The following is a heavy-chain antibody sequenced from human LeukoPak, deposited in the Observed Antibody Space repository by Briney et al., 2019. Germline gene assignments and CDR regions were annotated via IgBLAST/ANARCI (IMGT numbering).Heavy chain of an antibody. J-gene: IGHJ4*02. D-gene: IGHD3-10*01. V-gene: IGHV4-39*07. CDR2: IYYSGST. CDR1: GGSISSSSYY. CDR3: ARAPLEGQLLWFGELNYFDY. Sequence: PSETLSLTCTVSGGSISSSSYYWGWIRQPPGKGLEWIGSIYYSGSTYYNPSLKSRVTISVDTSKNQFSLKLSSVTAADTAVYYCARAPLEGQLLWFGELNYFDYWGQGTLVTVSS.